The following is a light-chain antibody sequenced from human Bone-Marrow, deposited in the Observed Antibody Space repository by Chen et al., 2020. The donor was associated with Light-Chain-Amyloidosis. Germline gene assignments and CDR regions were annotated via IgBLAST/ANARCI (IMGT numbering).Light chain of an antibody. V-gene: IGKV2D-29*01. Sequence: DILITQTPLSMSVTPGQPASISCKSSQTLLHKNGKTYLYWYVQKSGQPPHLLMYEVSNRFSGVPLRLSGSGSGSDYTLEISQVEAEDAGIYFCMQSKHLPYTFGPGTRLKIK. CDR3: MQSKHLPYT. CDR1: QTLLHKNGKTY. J-gene: IGKJ2*01. CDR2: EVS.